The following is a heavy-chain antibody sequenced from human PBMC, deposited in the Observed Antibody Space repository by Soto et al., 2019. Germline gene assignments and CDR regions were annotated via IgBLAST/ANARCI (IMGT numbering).Heavy chain of an antibody. D-gene: IGHD2-2*01. J-gene: IGHJ4*02. CDR3: ATLVVVPAAQTFDY. CDR2: FDPEDGET. Sequence: ASVKVSCKVSGYTLTELSMHWVRQAPGKGLEWMGGFDPEDGETIYAQKFQGRVTMTEDTSTDTAYMELSSLRSEDTAVYYCATLVVVPAAQTFDYWGQGTLVTVSS. CDR1: GYTLTELS. V-gene: IGHV1-24*01.